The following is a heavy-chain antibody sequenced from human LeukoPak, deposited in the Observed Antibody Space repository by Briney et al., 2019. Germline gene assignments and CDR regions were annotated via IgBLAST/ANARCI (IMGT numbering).Heavy chain of an antibody. D-gene: IGHD3-10*01. V-gene: IGHV1-18*01. CDR3: ARDGDYGTGSYYRGCIDS. J-gene: IGHJ4*02. CDR1: GYRFSSFG. CDR2: ISAYNGDT. Sequence: ASVKVSCKASGYRFSSFGINWMRQAPGQGLEWMGWISAYNGDTNYAQNLQGRVTMTTDTSTSTAYMDLRSLRSDDTAVYYCARDGDYGTGSYYRGCIDSWGQGTPVTVSP.